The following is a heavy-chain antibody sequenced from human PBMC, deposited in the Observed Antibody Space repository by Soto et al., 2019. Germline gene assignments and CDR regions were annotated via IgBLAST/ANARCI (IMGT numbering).Heavy chain of an antibody. CDR1: GFSFSNYT. CDR3: ARDLKVAASNSYFYYGMDV. V-gene: IGHV3-21*01. CDR2: ISRSSSNI. Sequence: GGSLRLSCAASGFSFSNYTMNWVRQAPGKGLDWLSSISRSSSNIFYADSVKGRFTVSGDNANNLLYLQINSLSAEDTAIYYCARDLKVAASNSYFYYGMDVWGQGTTVTVSS. D-gene: IGHD6-19*01. J-gene: IGHJ6*02.